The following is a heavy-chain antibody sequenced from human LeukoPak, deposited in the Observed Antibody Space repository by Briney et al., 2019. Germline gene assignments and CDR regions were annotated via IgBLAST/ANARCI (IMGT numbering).Heavy chain of an antibody. V-gene: IGHV1-18*01. J-gene: IGHJ5*02. CDR3: ASSIPGATVAS. D-gene: IGHD4-23*01. CDR2: ISAYNGNT. CDR1: GYTFTSYG. Sequence: ASVKVSCKASGYTFTSYGISWVRQAPGQGLEWMGWISAYNGNTNYAQKLQGRVTMTADTSTSTAYMELRSLRSDDTAVYYCASSIPGATVASWGQGTLVTVSS.